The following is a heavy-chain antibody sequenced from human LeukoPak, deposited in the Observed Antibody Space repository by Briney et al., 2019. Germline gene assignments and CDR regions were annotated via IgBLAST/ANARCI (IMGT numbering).Heavy chain of an antibody. D-gene: IGHD6-19*01. Sequence: ASVKVSCKASGYTFTSYGISWVRQAPGQGLEWMGWISAYNGNTNYAQKVQGRVTITRDTSASTAYMELSSLRSEDTAVYYCASSPLAVAAWYYFDYWGQGTLVTVSS. CDR1: GYTFTSYG. J-gene: IGHJ4*02. CDR2: ISAYNGNT. V-gene: IGHV1-18*01. CDR3: ASSPLAVAAWYYFDY.